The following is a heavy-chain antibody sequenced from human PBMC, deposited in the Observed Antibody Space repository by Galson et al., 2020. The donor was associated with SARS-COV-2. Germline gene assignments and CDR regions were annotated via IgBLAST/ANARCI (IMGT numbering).Heavy chain of an antibody. CDR2: IHSIGTN. V-gene: IGHV4-34*01. CDR1: AGSLSTYY. Sequence: SQTLSLTCAVFAGSLSTYYWRWIRPPPGKGLEWIGSIHSIGTNTYNPSLKRRATISVDTSKNHFSLMLSAVTAADTGVYYCAREENFFLVVTATRMCDIDYWGRGTMATVSS. J-gene: IGHJ4*02. D-gene: IGHD2-21*02. CDR3: AREENFFLVVTATRMCDIDY.